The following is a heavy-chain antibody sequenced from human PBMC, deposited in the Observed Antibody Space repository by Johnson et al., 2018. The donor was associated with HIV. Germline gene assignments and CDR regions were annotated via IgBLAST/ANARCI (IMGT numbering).Heavy chain of an antibody. J-gene: IGHJ3*02. CDR2: MYAGGSA. Sequence: VQLVESGGGLVQPGGSLTLSCAASGITVNTNYMAWVRQAPGKGLEWVSVMYAGGSAFYADSVKGRFTVSRDNSKNTLYLQMYSLSADDTAVYFCARARATQRAFDIWGQGTKVTVSS. CDR3: ARARATQRAFDI. CDR1: GITVNTNY. V-gene: IGHV3-66*01. D-gene: IGHD5-24*01.